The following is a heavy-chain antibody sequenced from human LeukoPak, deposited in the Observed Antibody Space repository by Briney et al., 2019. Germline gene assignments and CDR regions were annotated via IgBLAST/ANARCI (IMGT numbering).Heavy chain of an antibody. CDR1: SGSISSDQSY. CDR3: ARDALSGKSYSNDSNWFDS. Sequence: SETLSLTCIVSSGSISSDQSYWGWIRQPPGKGLEWLGTIYYSGSTYINPSLRGRVTLSVDTSKNQYSLRLNSVTAADTAVYFCARDALSGKSYSNDSNWFDSWGQGILVTVSS. CDR2: IYYSGST. J-gene: IGHJ5*01. V-gene: IGHV4-39*07. D-gene: IGHD5-18*01.